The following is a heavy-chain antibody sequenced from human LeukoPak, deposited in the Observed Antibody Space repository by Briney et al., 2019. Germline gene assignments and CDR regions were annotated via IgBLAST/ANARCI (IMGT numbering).Heavy chain of an antibody. CDR3: AKDHRSSGWPYYFDY. J-gene: IGHJ4*02. CDR2: ISGSGGST. Sequence: GGSLRLSCAASGFTFSSYAMSWVRQAPGKGLEWVSAISGSGGSTYYADSVKGRFTISRDNSKSTLYLQMNSLRAEDTAVYYCAKDHRSSGWPYYFDYWGQGTLVTVSS. CDR1: GFTFSSYA. V-gene: IGHV3-23*01. D-gene: IGHD6-19*01.